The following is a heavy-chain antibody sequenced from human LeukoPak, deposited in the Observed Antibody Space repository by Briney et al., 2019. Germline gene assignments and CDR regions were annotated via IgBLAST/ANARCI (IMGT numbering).Heavy chain of an antibody. D-gene: IGHD6-13*01. CDR2: IIPIFGTA. V-gene: IGHV1-69*13. CDR3: AREGYSSSWRYYGMDV. CDR1: GGTFSSYA. Sequence: ASVKVSCTASGGTFSSYAISWVRQAPGQGLEWMGGIIPIFGTANYAQKFQGRVTITADESTSTAYMELSSLRSEDTAVYYCAREGYSSSWRYYGMDVWGQGTTVTVSS. J-gene: IGHJ6*02.